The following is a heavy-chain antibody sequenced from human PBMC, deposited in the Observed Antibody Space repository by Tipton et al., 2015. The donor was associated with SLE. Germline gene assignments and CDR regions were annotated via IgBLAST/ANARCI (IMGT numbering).Heavy chain of an antibody. CDR1: GGSISSDY. D-gene: IGHD6-19*01. Sequence: TLSLTCTVSGGSISSDYWTWIRQPPGKGLEWIGHIQITATTNYNPSLKSRVTISVDTAKNQYSLKVNSVTAADTAVYFCARRDYSSGWDYFDHWGQGTLVTVSS. CDR2: IQITATT. J-gene: IGHJ4*02. V-gene: IGHV4-59*01. CDR3: ARRDYSSGWDYFDH.